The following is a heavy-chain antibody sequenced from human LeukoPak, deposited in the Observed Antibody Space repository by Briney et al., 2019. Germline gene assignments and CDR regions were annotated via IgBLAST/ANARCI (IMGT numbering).Heavy chain of an antibody. V-gene: IGHV4-39*01. Sequence: SETLSLTCTVSGGSISTSNYYWGWIRQPPGKGLEWIGNIFYSGSTYYSPSLKSRVTISVDTSKNQFSLKLSSVTAADTAVYYCARTYGDLGYFDYWGQGTLVTVSS. CDR3: ARTYGDLGYFDY. CDR1: GGSISTSNYY. J-gene: IGHJ4*02. D-gene: IGHD4-17*01. CDR2: IFYSGST.